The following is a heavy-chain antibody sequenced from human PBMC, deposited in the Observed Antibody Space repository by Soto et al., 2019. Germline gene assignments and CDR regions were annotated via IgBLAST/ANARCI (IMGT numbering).Heavy chain of an antibody. J-gene: IGHJ4*02. D-gene: IGHD2-21*02. Sequence: PSQTLSLTCAISGDSVSSYSAAWNWIRQSPSRGLEWLGRTYYRSKWYNDYALSVKSRITINPDTSKNQFSLQLNSVSPEDTAVYYCVREHIVVVTAIHDYWSQGTLVTVSS. CDR3: VREHIVVVTAIHDY. V-gene: IGHV6-1*01. CDR1: GDSVSSYSAA. CDR2: TYYRSKWYN.